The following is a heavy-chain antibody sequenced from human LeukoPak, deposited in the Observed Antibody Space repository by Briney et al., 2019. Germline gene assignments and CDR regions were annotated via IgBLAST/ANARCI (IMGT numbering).Heavy chain of an antibody. CDR2: ISGRNGST. CDR3: AKANFAWGYWYFDL. D-gene: IGHD3-9*01. Sequence: GGSLRLSCAASGFTFSNYSMSWVRQAPGKGLEWVSGISGRNGSTYFADSVKGRFTISRDKSKNTVNVQMSSLRVEDTALYYCAKANFAWGYWYFDLWGRGTLVTVSS. J-gene: IGHJ2*01. CDR1: GFTFSNYS. V-gene: IGHV3-23*01.